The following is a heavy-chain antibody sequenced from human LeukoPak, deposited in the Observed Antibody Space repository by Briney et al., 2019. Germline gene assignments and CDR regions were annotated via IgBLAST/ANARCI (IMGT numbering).Heavy chain of an antibody. V-gene: IGHV3-15*01. CDR1: GFSFSSYA. CDR2: IKSETDGGTT. CDR3: TTSDGDYSLIDY. D-gene: IGHD2-21*02. J-gene: IGHJ4*02. Sequence: GGSLRLSCAASGFSFSSYAMTWVRQAPGKGLEWVGRIKSETDGGTTDYAAPVKGRFTISRDDSKNTLYLQMNSLKTEDTAVYYCTTSDGDYSLIDYWGQGTLVTVSS.